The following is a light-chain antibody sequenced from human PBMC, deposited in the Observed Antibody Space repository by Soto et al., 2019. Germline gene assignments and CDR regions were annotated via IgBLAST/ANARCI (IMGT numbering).Light chain of an antibody. V-gene: IGLV2-14*03. J-gene: IGLJ1*01. CDR1: SSDVGGYNY. Sequence: QSVLTQPASVSGFPGQSITISCTGTSSDVGGYNYVSWYQQHPGNAPQLMIYDVSNRPSGVSNRFSGSKSGNTASLTISGLQAEDEADYYCNSYTSSSTLYVFGTGTKVTVL. CDR3: NSYTSSSTLYV. CDR2: DVS.